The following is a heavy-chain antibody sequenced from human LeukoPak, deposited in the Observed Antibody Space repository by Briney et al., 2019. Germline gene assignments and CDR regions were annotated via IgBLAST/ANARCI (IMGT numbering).Heavy chain of an antibody. J-gene: IGHJ4*02. V-gene: IGHV4-59*08. D-gene: IGHD6-19*01. CDR2: IYGSGST. CDR1: GDSPSSHY. CDR3: ARNAGWYSHDS. Sequence: SETLFLTCTVSGDSPSSHYWSWIRQPPGKGLEWIGYIYGSGSTHYDPSLRSRVTISEDTSKNQFSLKLTSVTAADTAVYYCARNAGWYSHDSWGQGTLVTVSS.